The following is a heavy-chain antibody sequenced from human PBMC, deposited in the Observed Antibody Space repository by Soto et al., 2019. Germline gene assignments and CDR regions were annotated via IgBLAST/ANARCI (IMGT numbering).Heavy chain of an antibody. CDR2: IYYNGNT. J-gene: IGHJ3*01. D-gene: IGHD4-17*01. Sequence: SETLSLTCTLSGVSITSGAYYWTWARQHPGEGLEWIGYIYYNGNTYFSPSLKSRLTISIDTSKNQFSLKLSSVTAADTAMYYCARARLRAVYAFDFWGQGTMVTVS. CDR3: ARARLRAVYAFDF. CDR1: GVSITSGAYY. V-gene: IGHV4-31*03.